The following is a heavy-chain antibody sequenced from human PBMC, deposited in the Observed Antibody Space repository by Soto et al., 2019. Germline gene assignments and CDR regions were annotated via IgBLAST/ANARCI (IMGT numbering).Heavy chain of an antibody. CDR2: ISSSSSYI. J-gene: IGHJ3*02. CDR1: GFTFSSYS. Sequence: EVQLVESGGGLVKPGGSLRLSCAASGFTFSSYSMNWVRQAPGKGLEWVSSISSSSSYIYYADSVKGRFTISRDNAKNSLYLQMNSLRAEDTAVYYCAVGYCSGGSCYSRSAFDIWGQGTMVTVSS. V-gene: IGHV3-21*01. D-gene: IGHD2-15*01. CDR3: AVGYCSGGSCYSRSAFDI.